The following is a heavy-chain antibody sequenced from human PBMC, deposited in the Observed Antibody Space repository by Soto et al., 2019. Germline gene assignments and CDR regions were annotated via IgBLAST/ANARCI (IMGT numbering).Heavy chain of an antibody. CDR3: AKVYCSGGSCYSGGRPSWFDP. CDR2: ISGSGGST. Sequence: GGSLRLSCAASGFTFSSYAMSWVRQAPGKGLEWFSAISGSGGSTYYADSVKGRFTISRDNSKNTLYLQMNSLRAEDTAVYYCAKVYCSGGSCYSGGRPSWFDPWGQGTLVTV. CDR1: GFTFSSYA. J-gene: IGHJ5*02. D-gene: IGHD2-15*01. V-gene: IGHV3-23*01.